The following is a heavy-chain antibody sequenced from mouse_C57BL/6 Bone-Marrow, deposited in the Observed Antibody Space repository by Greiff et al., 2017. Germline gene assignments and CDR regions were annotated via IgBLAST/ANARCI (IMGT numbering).Heavy chain of an antibody. D-gene: IGHD2-4*01. Sequence: VQLKESGPELVKPGASVKISCKASGYSFTDYNMNWVKQSNGKSLEWIGVINPNYGTTSYNQKFKGKATLTVDQSSSTAYMQLNSLTSEDSAVYYSARIYYDYLYYAMDYWGKGTSLTVSS. CDR1: GYSFTDYN. CDR3: ARIYYDYLYYAMDY. J-gene: IGHJ4*01. V-gene: IGHV1-39*01. CDR2: INPNYGTT.